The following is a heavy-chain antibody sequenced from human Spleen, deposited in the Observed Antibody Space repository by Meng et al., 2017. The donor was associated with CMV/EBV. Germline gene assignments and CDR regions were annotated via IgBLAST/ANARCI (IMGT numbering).Heavy chain of an antibody. CDR3: AVDTAVIIANSQAFHI. CDR1: GDSITSTNYY. J-gene: IGHJ3*02. V-gene: IGHV4-39*07. D-gene: IGHD5-18*01. CDR2: IYYSGTT. Sequence: SETLSLTCTVSGDSITSTNYYWGWIRQPPGKGLEWIGRIYYSGTTYYNPSLKSRITISVDTSKSQFSLKLTSVTAADTAVYYCAVDTAVIIANSQAFHIWGQGTMVTVSS.